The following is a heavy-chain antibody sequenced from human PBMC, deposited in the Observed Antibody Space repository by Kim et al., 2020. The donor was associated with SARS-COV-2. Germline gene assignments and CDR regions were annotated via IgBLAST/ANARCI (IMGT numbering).Heavy chain of an antibody. CDR1: GASSNRFY. CDR2: MTHYGNT. D-gene: IGHD4-17*01. V-gene: IGHV4-34*01. Sequence: SETLSLTCAVYGASSNRFYWSWIRQPPGKGLEWIGEMTHYGNTHYTPSLKSRFTMSIDTSKNQFSLRLTSVTAADTAIHYCAPIYGDYSDFAHWGQGTLVTVSS. CDR3: APIYGDYSDFAH. J-gene: IGHJ4*02.